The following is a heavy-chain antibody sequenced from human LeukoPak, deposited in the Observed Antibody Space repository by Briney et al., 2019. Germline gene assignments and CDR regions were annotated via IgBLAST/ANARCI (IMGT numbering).Heavy chain of an antibody. D-gene: IGHD1-26*01. Sequence: GGSLRLSCAASGFNFRSFGFHWVRQAPGKGLEWLAIVSFETNDKYYADSVKGRFTISGDESKNTLYLQMNSPRSDDTAIYYCARDPLRRGTSYLDNWGQGTLVTVAS. V-gene: IGHV3-30*03. CDR2: VSFETNDK. J-gene: IGHJ4*02. CDR1: GFNFRSFG. CDR3: ARDPLRRGTSYLDN.